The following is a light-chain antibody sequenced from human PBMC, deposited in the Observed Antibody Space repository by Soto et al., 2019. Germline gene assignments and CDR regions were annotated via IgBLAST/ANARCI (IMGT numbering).Light chain of an antibody. Sequence: EIVMTQSPATLSVSPGERATLSCRASQSVSSNLAWYQQKPGQAPRLLSYGASTRTTGIPARFSGSGSGTEFTLTISRMKSEDFEVYYCKKYNKWGTFGQGTKVEIK. CDR1: QSVSSN. CDR2: GAS. J-gene: IGKJ1*01. CDR3: KKYNKWGT. V-gene: IGKV3-15*01.